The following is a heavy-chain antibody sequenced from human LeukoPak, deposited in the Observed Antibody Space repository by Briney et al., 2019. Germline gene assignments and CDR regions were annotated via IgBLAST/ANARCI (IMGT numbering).Heavy chain of an antibody. J-gene: IGHJ4*02. D-gene: IGHD1-26*01. CDR3: AKASASYYYFDY. Sequence: GGSLRLSCAASGFTVSSNYMSWVRQAPGKGLEWVSVIYSGGSTYYADSVKGRFTISRDNSKNTLYLQMNSLTAEDTAVYYCAKASASYYYFDYWGQGTLVTVSS. CDR1: GFTVSSNY. CDR2: IYSGGST. V-gene: IGHV3-66*01.